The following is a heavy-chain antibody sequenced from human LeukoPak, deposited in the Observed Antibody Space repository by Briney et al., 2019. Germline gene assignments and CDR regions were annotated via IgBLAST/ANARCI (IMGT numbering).Heavy chain of an antibody. Sequence: SETLSLTCGVYGGSFSGYYWSWIRQPPGKGLECIGEINHSGSTNYNPSLKSRVTISVDTSKNQFSLKLSSVTAADTAVYYCARGNYYDSSGYYGYWGQGTLVTVSS. D-gene: IGHD3-22*01. CDR2: INHSGST. CDR3: ARGNYYDSSGYYGY. CDR1: GGSFSGYY. V-gene: IGHV4-34*01. J-gene: IGHJ4*02.